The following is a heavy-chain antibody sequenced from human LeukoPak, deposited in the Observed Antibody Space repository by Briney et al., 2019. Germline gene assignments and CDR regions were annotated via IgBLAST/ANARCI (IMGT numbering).Heavy chain of an antibody. CDR1: GYTFTNYW. CDR2: IYPADSDT. D-gene: IGHD6-13*01. CDR3: ARRAAENYYYYMDV. J-gene: IGHJ6*03. V-gene: IGHV5-51*01. Sequence: GESLKISCTGSGYTFTNYWIGWVRQMPGKGLEWMGIIYPADSDTKYSPSFQGQVTISADKSISTAYLQWTSLKASDTAMYYCARRAAENYYYYMDVWGKGTTVTISS.